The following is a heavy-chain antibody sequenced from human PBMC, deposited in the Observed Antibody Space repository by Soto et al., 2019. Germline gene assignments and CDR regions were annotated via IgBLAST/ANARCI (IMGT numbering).Heavy chain of an antibody. D-gene: IGHD2-15*01. CDR2: IYSGGST. CDR3: VRDARDSGSHHVDH. J-gene: IGHJ4*02. CDR1: GFTVSSNY. Sequence: GGSLRLSCAASGFTVSSNYMSLVRQAPGKGLECVSVIYSGGSTYYADSVKGRFTISRDNSKNTLYLQMNSLRAEDTAVYYCVRDARDSGSHHVDHWVQGTLSTDSS. V-gene: IGHV3-53*01.